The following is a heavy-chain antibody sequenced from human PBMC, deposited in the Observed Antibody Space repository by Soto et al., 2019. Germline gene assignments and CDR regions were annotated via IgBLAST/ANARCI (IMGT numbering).Heavy chain of an antibody. CDR2: IYYSGST. J-gene: IGHJ4*02. Sequence: SETLSLTCTFSGFSISSGGYYRSWIRQHPGKGLEWIGYIYYSGSTYYNPSLKSRVTISVDTSKNQFSLKLSSVTAADTAVYYCARVLLWFGELPHFDYWGQGTRVTVSS. D-gene: IGHD3-10*01. CDR1: GFSISSGGYY. CDR3: ARVLLWFGELPHFDY. V-gene: IGHV4-31*03.